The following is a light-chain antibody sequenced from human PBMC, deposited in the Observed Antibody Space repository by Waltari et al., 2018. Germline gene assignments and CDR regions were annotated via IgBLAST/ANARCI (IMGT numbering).Light chain of an antibody. V-gene: IGKV3-20*01. CDR3: QKYVNLPAT. CDR2: DAS. J-gene: IGKJ1*01. Sequence: EIVLTQSPGTLSLSPGERDTLSCRARQSVGRYLAWYQEKPGQAPRLLIYDASTRATGIPDRFSGSGSGTDFSLTISRLESEDFAVYYCQKYVNLPATFGQGTKVEIK. CDR1: QSVGRY.